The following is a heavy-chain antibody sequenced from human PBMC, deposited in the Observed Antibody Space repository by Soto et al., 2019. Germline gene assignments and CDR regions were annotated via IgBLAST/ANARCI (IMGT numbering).Heavy chain of an antibody. CDR1: GGSISSGGYY. D-gene: IGHD4-17*01. CDR2: IYYSGST. CDR3: ARYPLDYAFDY. J-gene: IGHJ4*02. Sequence: LSLTCTVSGGSISSGGYYWSWIRQHPGKGLEWIGYIYYSGSTYYNPSLKSRVTISVDTSKNQFSLKLSSVTAADTAVYYCARYPLDYAFDYWGQGTLVTVSS. V-gene: IGHV4-31*03.